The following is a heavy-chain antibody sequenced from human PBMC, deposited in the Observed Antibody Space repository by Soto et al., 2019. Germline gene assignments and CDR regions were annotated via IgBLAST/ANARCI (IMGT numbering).Heavy chain of an antibody. V-gene: IGHV3-23*01. J-gene: IGHJ4*02. CDR1: GFTFSSYA. D-gene: IGHD7-27*01. CDR3: AKDRANWGRDLTN. Sequence: EVQLLESGGGLVQPGGSLRLSCAASGFTFSSYAMSWVRQGPGKGLEKGLEWVSAISGSGVTTYYADSVKGRFTISRDXXKHALYLQMNSLRAEDTAVYYCAKDRANWGRDLTNWGQGTLVTVSS. CDR2: ISGSGVTT.